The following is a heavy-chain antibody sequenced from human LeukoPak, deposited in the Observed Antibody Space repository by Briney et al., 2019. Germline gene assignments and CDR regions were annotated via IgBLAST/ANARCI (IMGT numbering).Heavy chain of an antibody. Sequence: GSLRLSCAASGFTFSSYWMSWVRQAPGKGLEWVANIKQDGSEKYYVDSVKGRFTISRDNAKNSLYLQMNSLRAEDTAVYYCARTSGSYQRLFDYWGQGTLVTVSS. CDR3: ARTSGSYQRLFDY. J-gene: IGHJ4*02. V-gene: IGHV3-7*01. CDR1: GFTFSSYW. CDR2: IKQDGSEK. D-gene: IGHD1-26*01.